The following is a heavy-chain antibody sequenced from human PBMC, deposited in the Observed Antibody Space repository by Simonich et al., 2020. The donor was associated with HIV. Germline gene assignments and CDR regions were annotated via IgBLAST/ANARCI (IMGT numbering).Heavy chain of an antibody. CDR2: VYQSWRT. D-gene: IGHD5-12*01. V-gene: IGHV4-38-2*02. Sequence: QVQLQESGPGLVKPSEPLSLTCAVSGYSINSGYYLAWSRQTPGKGREWIGNVYQSWRTYYNPSLKNRVTISVDTSKNQFSLRLTSVTAADTAVYYCAREVVATTDYWGQGTLVTVSS. CDR1: GYSINSGYY. J-gene: IGHJ4*02. CDR3: AREVVATTDY.